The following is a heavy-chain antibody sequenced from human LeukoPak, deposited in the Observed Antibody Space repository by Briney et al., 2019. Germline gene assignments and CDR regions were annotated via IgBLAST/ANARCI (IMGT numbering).Heavy chain of an antibody. V-gene: IGHV3-30*04. CDR2: ISYDGSNK. D-gene: IGHD5/OR15-5a*01. Sequence: GGSLRLSCAASGFTFSSYAMHWVRQAPGKGLEWVAVISYDGSNKYYADSVKGRFTISRDNSKNTLYLQMNSLRAEDTAVYYCAKSIYLSPVDYWGQGTLVTVSS. J-gene: IGHJ4*02. CDR3: AKSIYLSPVDY. CDR1: GFTFSSYA.